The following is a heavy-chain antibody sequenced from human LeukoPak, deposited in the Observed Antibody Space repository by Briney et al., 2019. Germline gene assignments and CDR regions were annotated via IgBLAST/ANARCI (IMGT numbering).Heavy chain of an antibody. Sequence: SVKVSCKASGGTFSSYAISWVRQAPGQGLKWMGRIIPIFGTANYAQKFQGRVTITTDESTSTAYMELSSLRSEDTAVCYCASEPEPNDAFDIWGQGTMVTVSS. D-gene: IGHD1-14*01. J-gene: IGHJ3*02. V-gene: IGHV1-69*05. CDR3: ASEPEPNDAFDI. CDR1: GGTFSSYA. CDR2: IIPIFGTA.